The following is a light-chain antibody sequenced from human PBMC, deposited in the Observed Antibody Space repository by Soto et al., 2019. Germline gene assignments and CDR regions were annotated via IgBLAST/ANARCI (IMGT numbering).Light chain of an antibody. Sequence: DIEITPPPSTLSASVGDRVTITCRASQSISAWLAWYQQKPGKAPKLLIYKASSLESGVPSRFSGSGSGTEFTLTISSLQPDDFATYYCQQYDSYSYTFGQGTRLEI. V-gene: IGKV1-5*03. CDR1: QSISAW. CDR2: KAS. CDR3: QQYDSYSYT. J-gene: IGKJ5*01.